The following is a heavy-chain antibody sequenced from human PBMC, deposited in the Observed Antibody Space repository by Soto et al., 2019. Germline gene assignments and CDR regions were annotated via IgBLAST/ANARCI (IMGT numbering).Heavy chain of an antibody. J-gene: IGHJ4*02. Sequence: GASVKFSGKASGSTCSSYGISWVRQAPGQGLEWMGGIIPIFGTANYAQKFQGRVTITADESTSTAYMELSSLRSEDTAVYYCARSHYYDSSGYWFDYWGQGTLVTVSS. CDR3: ARSHYYDSSGYWFDY. V-gene: IGHV1-69*13. D-gene: IGHD3-22*01. CDR1: GSTCSSYG. CDR2: IIPIFGTA.